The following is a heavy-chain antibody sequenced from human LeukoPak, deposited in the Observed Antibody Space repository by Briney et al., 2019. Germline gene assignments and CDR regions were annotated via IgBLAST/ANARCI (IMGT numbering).Heavy chain of an antibody. CDR2: INHSGST. CDR1: GGSFSGYY. V-gene: IGHV4-34*01. D-gene: IGHD4-17*01. CDR3: ARPLTTVTTGHAFDI. J-gene: IGHJ3*02. Sequence: SETLSLTCAVYGGSFSGYYWSWLRQPPGKGLEWIGEINHSGSTNYNPSLKSRVTISVDTSKNQFSLKLSSVTAADTAVYYCARPLTTVTTGHAFDIWGQGTMVTVSS.